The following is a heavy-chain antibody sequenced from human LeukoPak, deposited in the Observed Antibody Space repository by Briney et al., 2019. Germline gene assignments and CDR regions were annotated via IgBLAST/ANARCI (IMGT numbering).Heavy chain of an antibody. CDR1: GGSISSYY. V-gene: IGHV4-4*08. CDR2: IYTSGST. CDR3: ARDRGEQQLSLDP. Sequence: SETLSLTCTVSGGSISSYYWSWIRQPPGKGLEWIGRIYTSGSTNYNPSLKSRVTISVDTSKNQFSLKLSSVTAADTAVYYCARDRGEQQLSLDPWGQGTLVTVSS. D-gene: IGHD6-13*01. J-gene: IGHJ5*02.